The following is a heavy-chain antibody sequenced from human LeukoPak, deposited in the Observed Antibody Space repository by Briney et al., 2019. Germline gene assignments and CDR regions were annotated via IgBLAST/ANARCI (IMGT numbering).Heavy chain of an antibody. CDR1: GGSFSGYY. Sequence: SETLSLTCAVYGGSFSGYYWSWIRQPAGKGLEWIGRIYTSGSTNYNPSLKSRVTMSVDTSKNQFSLKLSSVTAADTAVYYCARARSGYYYMGFDPWGQGTLVTVSS. D-gene: IGHD3-22*01. CDR3: ARARSGYYYMGFDP. V-gene: IGHV4-59*10. J-gene: IGHJ5*02. CDR2: IYTSGST.